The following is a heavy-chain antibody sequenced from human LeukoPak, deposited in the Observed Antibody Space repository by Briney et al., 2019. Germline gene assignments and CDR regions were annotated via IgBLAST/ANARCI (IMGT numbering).Heavy chain of an antibody. Sequence: ASVKVSCKASGYTFTSYGISWVRQAPGQGLEWMGWISAYNGNTNYAQKLQGRVTMTTDTSTSTAYMELRSLRSDDTAVYYCARRSGFWSGLGYYYGMDVWGQGTTVTVSS. CDR3: ARRSGFWSGLGYYYGMDV. CDR1: GYTFTSYG. V-gene: IGHV1-18*01. CDR2: ISAYNGNT. J-gene: IGHJ6*02. D-gene: IGHD3-3*01.